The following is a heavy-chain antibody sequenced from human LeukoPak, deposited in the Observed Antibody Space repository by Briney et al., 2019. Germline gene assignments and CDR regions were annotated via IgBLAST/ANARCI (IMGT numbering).Heavy chain of an antibody. CDR2: ISGSGGST. V-gene: IGHV3-23*01. J-gene: IGHJ4*02. CDR1: GFTFSNYA. Sequence: PGRSLRLSCAASGFTFSNYAMSWVRQAPGKGLEWVSGISGSGGSTYYADSVKGWFTISRDNSKNTLYLQMNSLTDEDTAVYYCAKKWGVGTTTLDYFDYWGQGTLVTVSS. CDR3: AKKWGVGTTTLDYFDY. D-gene: IGHD1-26*01.